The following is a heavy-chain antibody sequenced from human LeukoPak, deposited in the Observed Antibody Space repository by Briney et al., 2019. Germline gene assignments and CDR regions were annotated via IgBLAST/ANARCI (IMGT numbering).Heavy chain of an antibody. J-gene: IGHJ3*02. V-gene: IGHV1-24*01. D-gene: IGHD1-26*01. CDR1: GYTLTELS. CDR2: FYPEDGET. Sequence: ASVKVSCKVSGYTLTELSMHWVRQAPGKGLEWMGGFYPEDGETIYAQKFQGRVTMTEDTSTDTAYMELSSLRSEDTAVYYCATDSGSYPTPPMGAFDIWGQGTMVTVSS. CDR3: ATDSGSYPTPPMGAFDI.